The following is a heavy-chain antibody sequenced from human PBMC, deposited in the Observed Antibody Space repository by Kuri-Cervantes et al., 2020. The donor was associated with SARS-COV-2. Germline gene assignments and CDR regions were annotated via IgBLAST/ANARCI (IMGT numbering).Heavy chain of an antibody. CDR1: GFTVSSNY. Sequence: GGSLRLSCAASGFTVSSNYMSWVRQAPGKGLEWVSVFYSGGSTYYADSVRGRFTISRDNSKDTLYLQMNSLKAEDTAVYYCARRITMVRVAWVYFDYWGQGTLVTVSS. V-gene: IGHV3-53*01. CDR3: ARRITMVRVAWVYFDY. J-gene: IGHJ4*02. D-gene: IGHD3-10*01. CDR2: FYSGGST.